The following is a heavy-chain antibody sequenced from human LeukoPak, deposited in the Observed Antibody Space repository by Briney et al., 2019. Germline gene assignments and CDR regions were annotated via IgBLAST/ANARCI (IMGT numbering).Heavy chain of an antibody. V-gene: IGHV3-13*01. J-gene: IGHJ2*01. CDR1: GFTLSRHD. Sequence: GGSLRLSCAASGFTLSRHDVHWVRQVPGKGLEWISAINGGGYTYYSDSVKGRFTVSRDNSKNSVHLQMTSLRAGDTAVYHCTREPEVWGTWYFDLSGRGTQVTVSS. D-gene: IGHD1-7*01. CDR2: INGGGYT. CDR3: TREPEVWGTWYFDL.